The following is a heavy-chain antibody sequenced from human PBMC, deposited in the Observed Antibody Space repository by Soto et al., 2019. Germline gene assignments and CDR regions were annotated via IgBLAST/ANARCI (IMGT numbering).Heavy chain of an antibody. CDR3: ASRASNCGGDCYDY. CDR1: GFTFSGSS. Sequence: GESLKISCAASGFTFSGSSMHWVRQASGKGLEWVGRIRSKANSYATAYAASVKGRFTISRDDSKNTAYLQMNSLKTEDTAVYYCASRASNCGGDCYDYWGQGTLVTVSS. D-gene: IGHD2-21*01. CDR2: IRSKANSYAT. V-gene: IGHV3-73*01. J-gene: IGHJ4*02.